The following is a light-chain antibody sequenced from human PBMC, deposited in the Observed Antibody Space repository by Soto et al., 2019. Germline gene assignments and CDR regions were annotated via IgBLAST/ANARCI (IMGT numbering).Light chain of an antibody. CDR1: KLGDKY. J-gene: IGLJ1*01. CDR2: QDN. CDR3: QAWDSPTAV. Sequence: SYELTQPPSVSVSPGQTASITCSGDKLGDKYACWYQQKPGQSPVLVIYQDNKRPSGIPERFSGSNSGNTATLTISGTQAMDEADYYCQAWDSPTAVFGTGTKLTVL. V-gene: IGLV3-1*01.